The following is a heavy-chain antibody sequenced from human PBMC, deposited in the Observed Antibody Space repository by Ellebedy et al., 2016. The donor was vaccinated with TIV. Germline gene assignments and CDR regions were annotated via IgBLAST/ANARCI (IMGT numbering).Heavy chain of an antibody. CDR1: GFTFYNYG. V-gene: IGHV3-23*01. J-gene: IGHJ6*02. D-gene: IGHD3-3*02. CDR2: ISGPGDNA. Sequence: GESLKISCAASGFTFYNYGMIWVRQTPGKGLEWVSGISGPGDNAYYADSVKGRFTISRDNSKNTVFLQMNSLRAEDTAKYYCMKGSIRSFRPPCWYYYGMDVWGLGTTVTVSS. CDR3: MKGSIRSFRPPCWYYYGMDV.